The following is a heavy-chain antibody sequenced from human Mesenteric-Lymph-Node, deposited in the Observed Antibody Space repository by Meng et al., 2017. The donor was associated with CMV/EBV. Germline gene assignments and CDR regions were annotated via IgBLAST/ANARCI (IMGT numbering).Heavy chain of an antibody. V-gene: IGHV4-39*01. CDR2: IYYSGTT. CDR1: GGSISSSAYY. CDR3: ARQTDTIFGVVTDY. Sequence: SETLSLTCTVSGGSISSSAYYWGWIRQPPGKGLEWIASIYYSGTTNFNPSLKSRVTISVYTSKNQFSLKVTSVTAADTSVYYCARQTDTIFGVVTDYWGQGTLVTVSS. D-gene: IGHD3-3*01. J-gene: IGHJ4*02.